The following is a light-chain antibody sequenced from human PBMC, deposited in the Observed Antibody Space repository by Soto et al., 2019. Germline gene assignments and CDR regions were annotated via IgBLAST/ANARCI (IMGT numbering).Light chain of an antibody. CDR2: EVR. J-gene: IGLJ1*01. Sequence: QSVRAQPSSVSVSPGQSITISCTGKSSDIGSYNYVAWYQQFPGKTPKLIIYEVRNRPSGVSFRFSGSKSGNTASLTISGLQAEDEADYYCISYRGSDTSYVFGTGTKVTVL. CDR1: SSDIGSYNY. V-gene: IGLV2-14*01. CDR3: ISYRGSDTSYV.